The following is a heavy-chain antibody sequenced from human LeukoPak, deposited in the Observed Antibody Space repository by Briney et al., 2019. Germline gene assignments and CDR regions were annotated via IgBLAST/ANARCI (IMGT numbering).Heavy chain of an antibody. CDR3: AKSNGYGLVDI. J-gene: IGHJ4*02. Sequence: SETLSLTCAVYGGSFSGYYWSWIRQPPGKGLEWIGEINHSGSTNYNPSLKSRVTISVDTSKNQFSLKLSSVTAADTAVYYCAKSNGYGLVDIWGQGNLVTVSS. D-gene: IGHD3-10*01. V-gene: IGHV4-34*01. CDR1: GGSFSGYY. CDR2: INHSGST.